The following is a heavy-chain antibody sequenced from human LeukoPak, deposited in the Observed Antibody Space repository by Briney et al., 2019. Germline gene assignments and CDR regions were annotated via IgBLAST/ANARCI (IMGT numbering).Heavy chain of an antibody. CDR3: ATSPYLYYFHY. CDR2: VSHSSTTI. Sequence: GSLRLSCATSGFTFHDYYMFWIRQAPGKGLEWVAYVSHSSTTIYYADSVRGRFSISKDNAKRSLFLQMNSLKAEDTAVYYCATSPYLYYFHYWGQGALVTVSS. CDR1: GFTFHDYY. D-gene: IGHD2/OR15-2a*01. J-gene: IGHJ4*02. V-gene: IGHV3-11*01.